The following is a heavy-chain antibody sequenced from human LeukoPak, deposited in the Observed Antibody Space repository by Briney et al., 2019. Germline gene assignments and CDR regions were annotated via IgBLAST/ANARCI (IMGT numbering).Heavy chain of an antibody. J-gene: IGHJ4*02. CDR1: GDSISSGGYY. D-gene: IGHD5-12*01. Sequence: PSETLSLTCTVSGDSISSGGYYWSWIRQHPGKGLEWIGYIYYSGSTYYNPSLKSRVTISVDTSKNQFSLKLSSVTAADTAVYYCARVRGYSGYDFEYWGQGTLATVSS. CDR3: ARVRGYSGYDFEY. CDR2: IYYSGST. V-gene: IGHV4-31*03.